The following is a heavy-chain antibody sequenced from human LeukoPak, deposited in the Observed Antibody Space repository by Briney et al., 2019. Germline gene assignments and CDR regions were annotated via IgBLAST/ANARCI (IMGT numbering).Heavy chain of an antibody. J-gene: IGHJ4*02. CDR2: ISNNGGST. D-gene: IGHD7-27*01. CDR1: GFTFSRHG. V-gene: IGHV3-64D*06. CDR3: VKGGENWGSWRFFDY. Sequence: GGSLRLSCSASGFTFSRHGMNWVRQAPGQGLEYVSAISNNGGSTYYADSVKGRFTISRDNSKNTLYLQMSSLRAEDTAVYYCVKGGENWGSWRFFDYWGQGTLVTVSS.